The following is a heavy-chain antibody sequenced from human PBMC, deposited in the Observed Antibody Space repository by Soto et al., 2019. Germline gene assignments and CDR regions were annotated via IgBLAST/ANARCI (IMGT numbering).Heavy chain of an antibody. J-gene: IGHJ4*02. CDR3: AKGTYYYGSAPYYFDY. CDR1: GFTFSSYA. V-gene: IGHV3-23*01. CDR2: ISDSGGST. D-gene: IGHD3-10*01. Sequence: PGGSLRLSCAASGFTFSSYAMSWVRQAPGKGLEWVSGISDSGGSTYYAGSVKGRFTISRDNSKNTLYLQMNSLRAEDTAVYYCAKGTYYYGSAPYYFDYWGQGTLVTVSS.